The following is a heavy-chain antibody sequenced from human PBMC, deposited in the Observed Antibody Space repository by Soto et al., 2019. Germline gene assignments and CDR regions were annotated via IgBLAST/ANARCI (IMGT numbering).Heavy chain of an antibody. J-gene: IGHJ4*02. CDR3: TSQTSNHAFNY. V-gene: IGHV4-59*08. CDR1: GGSISSYY. Sequence: SETLSLTCTVSGGSISSYYWSWIRQPPGKGLEWIGSIYYTGSTNYNPSLKSRVTISVDTSKSQFSLKLSSVTAADTAVYYCTSQTSNHAFNYWGQGTLVTVSS. CDR2: IYYTGST. D-gene: IGHD2-2*01.